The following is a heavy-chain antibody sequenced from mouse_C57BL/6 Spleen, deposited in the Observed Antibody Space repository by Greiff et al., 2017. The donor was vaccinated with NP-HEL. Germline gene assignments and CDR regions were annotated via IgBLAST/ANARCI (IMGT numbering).Heavy chain of an antibody. CDR3: ARSHYGSSYGYFDV. CDR1: GYTFTSYW. J-gene: IGHJ1*03. CDR2: IDPSDSET. V-gene: IGHV1-52*01. D-gene: IGHD1-1*01. Sequence: VQLQQPGAELVRPGSSVQLSCKASGYTFTSYWMHWVKQRPIHGLEWIGNIDPSDSETHYNQKFKDKATLTVDKSSSTAYMQLSSLTSEDSAVYYCARSHYGSSYGYFDVWGTGTTVTVSS.